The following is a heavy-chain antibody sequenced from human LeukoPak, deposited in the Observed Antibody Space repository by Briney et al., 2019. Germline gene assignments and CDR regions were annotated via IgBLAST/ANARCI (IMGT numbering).Heavy chain of an antibody. J-gene: IGHJ6*02. Sequence: SETLSLTCTVSGGSISSGGYYWSWIRQPPGKGLEWIGEINHSGSTNYNPSLKSRVTISVDTSKNQFSLKLSSVTAADTAVYYCARARVPTVPYYGMGVWGQGTTVTVSS. D-gene: IGHD4-17*01. CDR1: GGSISSGGYY. CDR2: INHSGST. CDR3: ARARVPTVPYYGMGV. V-gene: IGHV4-39*07.